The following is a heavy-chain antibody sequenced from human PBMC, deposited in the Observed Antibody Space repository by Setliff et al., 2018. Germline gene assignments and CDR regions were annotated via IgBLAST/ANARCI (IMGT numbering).Heavy chain of an antibody. D-gene: IGHD1-1*01. J-gene: IGHJ4*02. CDR1: GGSISSSSHY. CDR3: ARDMGQPYYFES. Sequence: SDTLSLTCTVSGGSISSSSHYWGWIRQPPGKGLEWIRSIYYTGSTYYNPSLKSRVTMSVDTSKRQFSLKLGSATAADTAVYYCARDMGQPYYFESWGLGTLVTVS. CDR2: IYYTGST. V-gene: IGHV4-39*07.